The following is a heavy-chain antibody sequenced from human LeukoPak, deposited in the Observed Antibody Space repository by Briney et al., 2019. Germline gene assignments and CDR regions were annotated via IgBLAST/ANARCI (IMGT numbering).Heavy chain of an antibody. CDR1: GFTFSGSA. CDR2: IRSKANSYAT. J-gene: IGHJ3*02. D-gene: IGHD3-22*01. CDR3: TRGLPYYYDSSGYPLDAFDI. V-gene: IGHV3-73*01. Sequence: GGSLRLSCAASGFTFSGSAMHWVRQASGKGLEWVGRIRSKANSYATAYAASVKGRFTISRDDSKNTAYLQMNGLKTEDTAVYYCTRGLPYYYDSSGYPLDAFDIWGQGTMVTVSS.